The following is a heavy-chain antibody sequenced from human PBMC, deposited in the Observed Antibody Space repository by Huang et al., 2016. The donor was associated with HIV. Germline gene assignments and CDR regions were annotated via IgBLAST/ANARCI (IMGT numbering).Heavy chain of an antibody. J-gene: IGHJ4*02. CDR3: TRLTMIGDGDY. D-gene: IGHD3-22*01. Sequence: EVQLVESGGGLVQPGGSLKLSCAASGFTFSGSAMHWVRQASGKGVEGGGRMRSIANSYATAYAASVKGRVTISRDDSKNTAYLQMNSLKTEDTAVYYCTRLTMIGDGDYWGQGTLVTVSS. CDR1: GFTFSGSA. CDR2: MRSIANSYAT. V-gene: IGHV3-73*01.